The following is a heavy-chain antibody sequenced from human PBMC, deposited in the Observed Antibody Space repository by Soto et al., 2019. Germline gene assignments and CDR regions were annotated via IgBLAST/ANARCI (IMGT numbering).Heavy chain of an antibody. CDR2: ISSSSFTI. D-gene: IGHD3-3*01. CDR3: ARDYNDFCSVHFAY. V-gene: IGHV3-48*01. Sequence: EVHLVESGGRVVQPGGSLRLSCAASGFRFTDYIMNWVRQAPGRGLEWVSYISSSSFTIHYADSVEGRFAISRDNAKNSLYLQMNSLRAEDTAVYYCARDYNDFCSVHFAYWGQGALVSVSS. J-gene: IGHJ4*02. CDR1: GFRFTDYI.